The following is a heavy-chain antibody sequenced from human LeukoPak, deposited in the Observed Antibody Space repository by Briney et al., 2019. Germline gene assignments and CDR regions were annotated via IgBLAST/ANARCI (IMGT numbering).Heavy chain of an antibody. D-gene: IGHD2-15*01. Sequence: PSETLSLTCHVPGGSIGTLYWNWIRQVPGKGLEWIGFTDYHGNTKYNPSLKSRVSMSVDTSVDQVSLRLTSVTAADTAIYFCATASGRSFWLDPWGQGRLVTVSS. J-gene: IGHJ5*02. CDR3: ATASGRSFWLDP. CDR1: GGSIGTLY. V-gene: IGHV4-59*11. CDR2: TDYHGNT.